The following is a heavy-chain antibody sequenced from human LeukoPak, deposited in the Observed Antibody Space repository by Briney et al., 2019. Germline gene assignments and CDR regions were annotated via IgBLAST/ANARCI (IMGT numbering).Heavy chain of an antibody. D-gene: IGHD3-10*01. CDR1: GGSISSGDYY. V-gene: IGHV4-30-4*08. CDR2: IYYSGST. CDR3: ARGWTMVRGVPSLDY. Sequence: PSETLSLTCTVSGGSISSGDYYWSWIRQPPGKDREWIGYIYYSGSTYYNPSLKSRVTISVDTSKNQFSLKLSSVTAADTAVYYCARGWTMVRGVPSLDYWGQGTLVTVSS. J-gene: IGHJ4*02.